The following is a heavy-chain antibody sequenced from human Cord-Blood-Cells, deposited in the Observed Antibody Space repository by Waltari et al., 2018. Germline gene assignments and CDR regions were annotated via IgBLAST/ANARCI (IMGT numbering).Heavy chain of an antibody. CDR1: GFTFSSYS. V-gene: IGHV3-48*01. D-gene: IGHD1-7*01. Sequence: EVQLVESGGGLVQPGGSLRLSCAASGFTFSSYSMNWVRQAPGKGLEWGSYISSSSSTRYDANSVKGRFTISRDNAKNSLYLQMNSLRAEDTAVYYCARDHEELQAFDIWGQGTMVTVSS. J-gene: IGHJ3*02. CDR2: ISSSSSTR. CDR3: ARDHEELQAFDI.